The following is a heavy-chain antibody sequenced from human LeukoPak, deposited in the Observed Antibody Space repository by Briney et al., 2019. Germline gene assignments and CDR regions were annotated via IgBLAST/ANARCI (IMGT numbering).Heavy chain of an antibody. CDR2: IIPIFGTA. CDR1: GGTFSSYA. Sequence: GASVKVSCKASGGTFSSYAISWVRQAPGQGLEWMGGIIPIFGTANYAQKFQGRVTITTDESTSTAYVELSSLRSEDTAVYYCARAADVAYYDFWSGYPRRNWFDPWGQGTLVTVSS. J-gene: IGHJ5*02. V-gene: IGHV1-69*05. D-gene: IGHD3-3*01. CDR3: ARAADVAYYDFWSGYPRRNWFDP.